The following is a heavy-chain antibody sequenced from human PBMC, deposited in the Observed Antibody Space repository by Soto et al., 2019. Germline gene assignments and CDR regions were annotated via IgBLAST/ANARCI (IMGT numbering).Heavy chain of an antibody. D-gene: IGHD2-8*01. V-gene: IGHV1-18*01. J-gene: IGHJ4*02. CDR1: GYTFSSYS. CDR2: ISTTSGNT. Sequence: QIQMVQSGAEVKQPGASVKISCKTSGYTFSSYSINWVRQAPGQGLEWMAWISTTSGNTHYAERVRGGVPVTLDNPARTALMERWGLTFDDTAVFFCAGDNGYYDSWGQGTRVTVSS. CDR3: AGDNGYYDS.